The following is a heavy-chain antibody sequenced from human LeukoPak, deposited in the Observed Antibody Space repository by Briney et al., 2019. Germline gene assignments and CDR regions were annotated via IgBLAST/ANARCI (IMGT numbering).Heavy chain of an antibody. Sequence: KPSETLSLTCAVSGYSISSGYYWGWIRQPPGKGLEWIGNIYHSGSTYYNPSLKSRVTISVDTSKNQFSLKLSSVTAADTAVYYCVQQSLRSPDYWGQGTLVTVSS. V-gene: IGHV4-38-2*01. D-gene: IGHD3-16*01. CDR1: GYSISSGYY. J-gene: IGHJ4*02. CDR3: VQQSLRSPDY. CDR2: IYHSGST.